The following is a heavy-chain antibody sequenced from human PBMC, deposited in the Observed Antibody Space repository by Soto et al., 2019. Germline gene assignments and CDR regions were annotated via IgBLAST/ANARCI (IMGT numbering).Heavy chain of an antibody. V-gene: IGHV3-30*18. CDR2: ISYDGGNK. CDR1: GFTFSSYG. D-gene: IGHD6-19*01. Sequence: QVQLVESGGGVGQPGRSLRLSCAASGFTFSSYGMHWVRQAPGKGLEWVAVISYDGGNKYYADSVKGRFTISRDNSKNTLYLQMNSLRPEDTAVYYCAKEFGGWESRPHFDYWGQGTLVTVSS. CDR3: AKEFGGWESRPHFDY. J-gene: IGHJ4*02.